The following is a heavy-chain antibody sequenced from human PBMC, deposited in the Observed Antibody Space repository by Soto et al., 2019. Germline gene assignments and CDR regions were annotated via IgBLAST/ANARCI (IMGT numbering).Heavy chain of an antibody. CDR1: GYTFTSYG. D-gene: IGHD6-6*01. CDR2: ISAYNGNT. V-gene: IGHV1-18*04. J-gene: IGHJ6*02. CDR3: ARAIIAARLNYYYYYGMDV. Sequence: QVQLVQSGAEVKKPGASVKVSCKASGYTFTSYGISWVRQAPGQGLEWMGWISAYNGNTNYAQKLQGRVTMTTDTSTSTAYMGLRSLRSDDTAVYYCARAIIAARLNYYYYYGMDVWGQGTTVTVSS.